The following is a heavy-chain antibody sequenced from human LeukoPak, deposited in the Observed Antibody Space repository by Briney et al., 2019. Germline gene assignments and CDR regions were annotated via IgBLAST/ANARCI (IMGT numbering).Heavy chain of an antibody. CDR1: GGSISSYY. CDR2: IYHSGST. Sequence: SETLSLTCTVSGGSISSYYWSWIRQPPGKVVEWIGSIYHSGSTYYNPSFESRVTISVDTSKNQFSLKLSSVTAADTAVYYCARDQVAGMQRGFDYWGQGTLVTVSS. CDR3: ARDQVAGMQRGFDY. D-gene: IGHD6-19*01. V-gene: IGHV4-59*12. J-gene: IGHJ4*02.